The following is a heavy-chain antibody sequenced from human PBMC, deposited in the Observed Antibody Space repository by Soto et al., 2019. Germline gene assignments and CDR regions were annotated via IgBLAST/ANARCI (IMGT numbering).Heavy chain of an antibody. V-gene: IGHV1-69*13. CDR3: ASPSTVTNLYYFDY. D-gene: IGHD4-17*01. CDR1: GGTFSSYA. CDR2: IIPIFGTA. J-gene: IGHJ4*02. Sequence: SVKVSCKASGGTFSSYAISWVRQAPGQGLEWMGGIIPIFGTANYAQKFQGRVTITADESTSTAYMELSSLRSEDTSVYYCASPSTVTNLYYFDYWGQGTLVTVSS.